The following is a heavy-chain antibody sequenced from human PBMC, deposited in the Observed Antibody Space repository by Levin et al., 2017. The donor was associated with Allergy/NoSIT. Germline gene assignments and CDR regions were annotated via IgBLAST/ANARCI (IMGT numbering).Heavy chain of an antibody. J-gene: IGHJ5*02. CDR3: ARVPGYSSSGWFDP. V-gene: IGHV3-11*01. D-gene: IGHD6-13*01. CDR2: ISSSGSTI. Sequence: GESLKISCAASGFTFSDYYMSWIRQAPGKGLEWVSYISSSGSTIYYADSVKGRFTISRDNAKNSLYLQMNSLRAEDTAVYYCARVPGYSSSGWFDPWGQGTLVTVSS. CDR1: GFTFSDYY.